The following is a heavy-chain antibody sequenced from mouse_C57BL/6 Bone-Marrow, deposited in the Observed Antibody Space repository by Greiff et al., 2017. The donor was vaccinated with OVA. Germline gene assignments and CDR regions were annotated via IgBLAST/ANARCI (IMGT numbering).Heavy chain of an antibody. CDR3: ARHEERRPCFAY. Sequence: VQLVESGAELVKPGASVKLSCKASGYTFTEYTIHWVKQRSGQGLEWLGWFYPGSGSITYNEKFKDKATLTADKSSSTVYMELSRLTSEDSAVYFCARHEERRPCFAYWGQGTLVTVSA. CDR2: FYPGSGSI. CDR1: GYTFTEYT. J-gene: IGHJ3*01. V-gene: IGHV1-62-2*01.